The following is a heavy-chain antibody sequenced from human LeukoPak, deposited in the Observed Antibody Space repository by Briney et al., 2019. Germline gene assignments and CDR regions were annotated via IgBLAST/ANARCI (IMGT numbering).Heavy chain of an antibody. V-gene: IGHV3-23*01. D-gene: IGHD5-12*01. CDR1: GFTFDDYA. CDR2: ISPGGDTP. J-gene: IGHJ4*02. CDR3: AQDRAWIEFYF. Sequence: GGSLRLSCAASGFTFDDYAMHWVRQAPGKGLEWVSGISPGGDTPYYADSVRGRFTISRDNSKNTMYLQMNSLRAEDTAVYYCAQDRAWIEFYFWGQGTLVTVSS.